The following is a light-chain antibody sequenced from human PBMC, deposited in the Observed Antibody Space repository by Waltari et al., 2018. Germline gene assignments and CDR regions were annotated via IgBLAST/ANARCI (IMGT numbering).Light chain of an antibody. CDR3: LQYNGEPRT. J-gene: IGKJ1*01. CDR2: QTS. V-gene: IGKV1-5*03. Sequence: DTQMTQSPATLSAFVGDRVTISCRASRNVSPWLAWHQQKPGKAPKLLIYQTSILESGVPSRFSGSGSGTEFTLTISSLQPEDFATYYCLQYNGEPRTFGQGTQVEV. CDR1: RNVSPW.